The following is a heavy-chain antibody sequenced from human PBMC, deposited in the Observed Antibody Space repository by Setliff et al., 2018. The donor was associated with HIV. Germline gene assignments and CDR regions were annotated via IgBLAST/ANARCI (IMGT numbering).Heavy chain of an antibody. CDR1: GGSISSGDYY. CDR2: IYYSGST. V-gene: IGHV4-30-4*08. CDR3: ASSAGPVGATGV. D-gene: IGHD1-26*01. Sequence: PSETLSLTCTVSGGSISSGDYYWSWIRQPPGKGLEWIGYIYYSGSTYYNPSLKSRVTISVDTSKNQFSLKLSSVTAADTAVYYCASSAGPVGATGVWGQGTLVTVSS. J-gene: IGHJ4*02.